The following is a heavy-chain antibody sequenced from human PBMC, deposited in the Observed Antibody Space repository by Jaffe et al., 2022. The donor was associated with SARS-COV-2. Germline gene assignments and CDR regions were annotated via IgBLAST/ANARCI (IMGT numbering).Heavy chain of an antibody. CDR2: ISSGSHYI. Sequence: EVQLVESGGGLVKPGGSLRLSCAASGFTFSIYSISWVRQAPGKGLEWVSSISSGSHYIYYVDSVKGRLTVSRDNAKNSLYLQMNSLRAEDTAVYYCARVAPGAVPATISNWYFDLWGRGTLVTVSS. CDR1: GFTFSIYS. V-gene: IGHV3-21*01. J-gene: IGHJ2*01. CDR3: ARVAPGAVPATISNWYFDL. D-gene: IGHD2-2*01.